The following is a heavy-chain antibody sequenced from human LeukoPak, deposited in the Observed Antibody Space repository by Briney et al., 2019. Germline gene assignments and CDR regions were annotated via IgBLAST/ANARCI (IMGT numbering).Heavy chain of an antibody. V-gene: IGHV3-7*01. CDR3: ARSGLGAAGTAGY. CDR1: GFTFSSYW. Sequence: GGSLRLSCAASGFTFSSYWMSWVRQAPGKGLEWVAKIKKDGSEKYYVDSVKGRFTISRDKAKNSLYLQMNSLRAEDTAVYYCARSGLGAAGTAGYWGQGTLVTVSS. J-gene: IGHJ4*02. D-gene: IGHD6-13*01. CDR2: IKKDGSEK.